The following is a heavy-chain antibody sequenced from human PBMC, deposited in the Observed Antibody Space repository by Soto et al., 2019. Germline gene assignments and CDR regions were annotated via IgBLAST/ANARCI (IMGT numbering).Heavy chain of an antibody. Sequence: GASVKVSCKASGYTFTNYYIHWVRQAPGQGLEWMGIINPSDGATSYAQKFQGRVTMTTDTSTSTAYMELRSLRSDDTAVYYCASGLGIAVATKFDYWGQGTMVTVSS. CDR3: ASGLGIAVATKFDY. CDR1: GYTFTNYY. V-gene: IGHV1-46*01. CDR2: INPSDGAT. D-gene: IGHD6-19*01. J-gene: IGHJ4*02.